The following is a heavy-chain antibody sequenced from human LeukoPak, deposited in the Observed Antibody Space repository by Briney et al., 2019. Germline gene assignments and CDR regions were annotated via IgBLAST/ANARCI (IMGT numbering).Heavy chain of an antibody. CDR1: GGSISSYY. Sequence: SETLSLTCTVSGGSISSYYWSWIRQPPGKGLEWIGYIYYSGSTYYNPSLKSRVTISVDTSKNQFSLKLSSVTAADTAVYYCARHSSTGYSTPYYFDYWGQGTLVTVSS. CDR2: IYYSGST. D-gene: IGHD6-13*01. J-gene: IGHJ4*02. V-gene: IGHV4-59*04. CDR3: ARHSSTGYSTPYYFDY.